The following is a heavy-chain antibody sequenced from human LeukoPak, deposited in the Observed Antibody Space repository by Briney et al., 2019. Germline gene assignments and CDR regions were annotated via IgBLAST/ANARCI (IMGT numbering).Heavy chain of an antibody. CDR3: ARYARVFDY. V-gene: IGHV3-11*01. Sequence: GSLRLSCAAYGFTFSDYYMSWIRQAPGKGLECLSYISGSGADINYVDSVKGRFTISRDNTKNSLYLQMDNLRAEDTAVYYCARYARVFDYWGQGTLVTVSS. CDR1: GFTFSDYY. J-gene: IGHJ4*02. CDR2: ISGSGADI.